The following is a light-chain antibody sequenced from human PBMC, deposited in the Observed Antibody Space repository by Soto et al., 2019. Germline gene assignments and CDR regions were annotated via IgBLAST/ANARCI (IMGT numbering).Light chain of an antibody. V-gene: IGLV1-44*01. J-gene: IGLJ2*01. CDR1: SSNIGSNA. CDR2: NTN. Sequence: QSVLTQPPSVSAAPRQRVAISCSGSSSNIGSNAVNWYQQLPGTAPKLLIYNTNQRPSGAPDRFSGSKSGTSASLAISGLQSEDEADYYCATWDDSPRDVVFGGGTKLTVL. CDR3: ATWDDSPRDVV.